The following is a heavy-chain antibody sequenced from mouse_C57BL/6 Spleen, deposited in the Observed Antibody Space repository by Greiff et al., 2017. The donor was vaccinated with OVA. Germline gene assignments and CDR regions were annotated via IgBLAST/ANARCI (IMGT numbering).Heavy chain of an antibody. Sequence: EVQLQQSGAELVKPGASVKLSCTASGFNIQDYYMHWVKQRTEQGLEWIGRIDPEDGETKYAPNFQGKATITADTSSNTAYLQLSSLTSEDTAVYYCARQEDGNYDYAMDYWGQGTSVTVSS. V-gene: IGHV14-2*01. D-gene: IGHD2-1*01. CDR1: GFNIQDYY. J-gene: IGHJ4*01. CDR3: ARQEDGNYDYAMDY. CDR2: IDPEDGET.